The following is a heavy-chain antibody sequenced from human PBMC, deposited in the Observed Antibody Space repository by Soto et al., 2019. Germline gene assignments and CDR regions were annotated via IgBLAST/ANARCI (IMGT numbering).Heavy chain of an antibody. Sequence: GGSLRLSCAASGFTFSSYGMHWVRQAPGKGLEWVAVIWYDGSNKYYADSVKGRFTISRDNSKNTLYLQMNSLRAEDTAVYYCAKGYDFMNRGQMDVWGKGTTVTVSS. CDR3: AKGYDFMNRGQMDV. CDR2: IWYDGSNK. CDR1: GFTFSSYG. J-gene: IGHJ6*04. V-gene: IGHV3-33*06. D-gene: IGHD1-1*01.